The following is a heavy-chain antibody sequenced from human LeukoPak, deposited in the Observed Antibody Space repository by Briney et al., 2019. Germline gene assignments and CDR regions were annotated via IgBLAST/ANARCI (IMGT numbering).Heavy chain of an antibody. CDR3: ARDLGLRGST. Sequence: GSLRLSCEASGLTFSNSWMHWVRQIPGKGLVWVSRMYGDMRDISYADSVKGRFTISRDSAKNTVYLQMNSLRGEDTAVYYCARDLGLRGSTWGQGTLVTVSS. D-gene: IGHD5-12*01. CDR1: GLTFSNSW. V-gene: IGHV3-74*01. CDR2: MYGDMRDI. J-gene: IGHJ5*02.